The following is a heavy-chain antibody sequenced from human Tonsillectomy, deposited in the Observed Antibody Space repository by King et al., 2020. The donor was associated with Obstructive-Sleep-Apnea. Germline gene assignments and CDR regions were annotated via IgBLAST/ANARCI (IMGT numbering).Heavy chain of an antibody. CDR2: RDRSAPET. Sequence: VKAGEEGKKTGEALKSDGKGAGYTFTGDWSAGGRQRQGKGGEGRGRRDRSAPETRYSPSFRGQVTISADKSISTAFLQWSSLKASDTATYYCARQAFDWFSGLYYYYGMDVWGQGTTVTVSS. J-gene: IGHJ6*02. CDR3: ARQAFDWFSGLYYYYGMDV. D-gene: IGHD3-9*01. V-gene: IGHV5-51*01. CDR1: GYTFTGDW.